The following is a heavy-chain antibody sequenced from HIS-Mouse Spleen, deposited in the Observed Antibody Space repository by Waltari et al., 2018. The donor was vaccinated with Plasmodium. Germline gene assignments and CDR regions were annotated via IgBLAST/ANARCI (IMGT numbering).Heavy chain of an antibody. J-gene: IGHJ4*02. V-gene: IGHV4-34*01. CDR1: GGSFSGYY. Sequence: QVQLQQWGAGLFKPSETLSLTCAVYGGSFSGYYWSWFRRPPGKGLEWIGEINHSGSTNYNPSLKSRVTISVDTSKNQFSLKLSSVTAADTAVYYCARASGSYRIDYWGQGTLVTVSS. CDR2: INHSGST. D-gene: IGHD1-26*01. CDR3: ARASGSYRIDY.